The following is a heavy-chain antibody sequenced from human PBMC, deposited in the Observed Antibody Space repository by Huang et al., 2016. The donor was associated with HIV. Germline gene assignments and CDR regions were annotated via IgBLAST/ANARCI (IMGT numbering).Heavy chain of an antibody. CDR1: GGSISSRSYY. CDR3: ARHGRVAGHYYNNMDV. Sequence: LQLQESGPGLVKSSETLSLICTVSGGSISSRSYYWGWFRQPPGKGPEWIGSIYYRGNTYYNPPLKSRVTISVDTSKNQFSLKVNSVTAADTAVYYCARHGRVAGHYYNNMDVWGRGTTVTVSS. V-gene: IGHV4-39*01. CDR2: IYYRGNT. J-gene: IGHJ6*02. D-gene: IGHD6-19*01.